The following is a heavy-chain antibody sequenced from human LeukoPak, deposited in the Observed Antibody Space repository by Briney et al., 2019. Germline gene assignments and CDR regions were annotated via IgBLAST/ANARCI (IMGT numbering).Heavy chain of an antibody. D-gene: IGHD2-15*01. CDR2: FSSSGGT. Sequence: PPETLSLTCTVSGGSLSYYYWSWIRQPPGKGLEWIGYFSSSGGTNYNPSLKSRLTISVDTSKNQVSLNLRSVTAADAAVYYCAKGSYCSGGDCYGYYMDVWGKGTTVAVSS. CDR3: AKGSYCSGGDCYGYYMDV. J-gene: IGHJ6*03. V-gene: IGHV4-59*01. CDR1: GGSLSYYY.